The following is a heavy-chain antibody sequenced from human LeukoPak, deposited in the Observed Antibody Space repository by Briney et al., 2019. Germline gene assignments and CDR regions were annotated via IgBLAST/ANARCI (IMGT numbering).Heavy chain of an antibody. CDR1: GGSISSSSYY. CDR3: AREGYCSGGSCYSGPRFDP. V-gene: IGHV4-39*07. J-gene: IGHJ5*02. D-gene: IGHD2-15*01. CDR2: IYYSGST. Sequence: SETLSLTCTVSGGSISSSSYYWGWIRQPPGKGLEWIGSIYYSGSTYYNPSLKSRVTISVDTSKNQFSLKLSSVTAADTAVYYCAREGYCSGGSCYSGPRFDPWGQGTLVTVSS.